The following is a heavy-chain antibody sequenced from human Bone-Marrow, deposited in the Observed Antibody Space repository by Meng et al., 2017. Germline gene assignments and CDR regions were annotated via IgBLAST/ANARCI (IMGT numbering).Heavy chain of an antibody. CDR3: ARDPRLLWFGELKT. CDR1: GFTFSSYA. J-gene: IGHJ5*02. D-gene: IGHD3-10*01. V-gene: IGHV3-30*01. Sequence: VESGGGLDHPGRSLTLFWAAFGFTFSSYAMHWVRQAPGKGLEWVAVISYDGSNKYYADSVKGRFTISRDNSKNTLYLQMNSLRAEDTAVYYCARDPRLLWFGELKTWGQGTLVTVSS. CDR2: ISYDGSNK.